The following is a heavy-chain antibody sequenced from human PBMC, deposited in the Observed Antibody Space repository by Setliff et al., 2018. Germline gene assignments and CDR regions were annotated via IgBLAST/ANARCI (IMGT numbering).Heavy chain of an antibody. J-gene: IGHJ4*02. CDR1: GFTFSIYS. D-gene: IGHD3-3*01. V-gene: IGHV3-23*01. Sequence: GSLRLSCAASGFTFSIYSMSWVRQAPGKGLEWVALISATGGATYYADSVKGRFTIFRDNSKNSLYLQMNDLRAEDTAVYYCAKDLASWSPDRWGLGTLVTLSS. CDR2: ISATGGAT. CDR3: AKDLASWSPDR.